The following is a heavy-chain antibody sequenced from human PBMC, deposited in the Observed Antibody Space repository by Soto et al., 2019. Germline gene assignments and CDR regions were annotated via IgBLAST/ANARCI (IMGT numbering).Heavy chain of an antibody. CDR1: GYTLTELS. CDR3: ATRSSWSYPFDY. D-gene: IGHD6-6*01. CDR2: FDPEDGET. J-gene: IGHJ4*02. V-gene: IGHV1-24*01. Sequence: ASVKVSCKVSGYTLTELSMHWVRQAPGKGLEWMGGFDPEDGETIYAQKFQGRVTMTEDTSTDTAYMELSSLRSEDTAVYYCATRSSWSYPFDYWGQGTLVTVSS.